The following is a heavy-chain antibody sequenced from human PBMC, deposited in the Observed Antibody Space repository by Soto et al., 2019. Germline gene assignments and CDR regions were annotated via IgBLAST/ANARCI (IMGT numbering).Heavy chain of an antibody. CDR1: GGSISSSSYY. Sequence: PSETLSLTCTVSGGSISSSSYYWGWIRQPPGKGLEWIGSIYYSGSTYYNPSLKSRVTISVDTSKNQFSLKLSSVTAAGTAVYYCARHLGARRWFDPWGQGTLVTVSS. CDR2: IYYSGST. J-gene: IGHJ5*02. CDR3: ARHLGARRWFDP. D-gene: IGHD4-17*01. V-gene: IGHV4-39*01.